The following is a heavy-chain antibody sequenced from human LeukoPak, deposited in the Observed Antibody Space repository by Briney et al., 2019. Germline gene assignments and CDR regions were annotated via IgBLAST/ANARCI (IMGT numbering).Heavy chain of an antibody. J-gene: IGHJ4*02. CDR2: INPSGGST. CDR1: GYTFTNYY. D-gene: IGHD3-10*01. V-gene: IGHV1-46*01. CDR3: ARAGRPLGGFDY. Sequence: ASVKVSCKASGYTFTNYYMHWVRQAPGQGLEWMGIINPSGGSTSNAQKFQGRVTMTRATSTSTVSMELRSMRSEATAVYYCARAGRPLGGFDYWGQGPVVTVSS.